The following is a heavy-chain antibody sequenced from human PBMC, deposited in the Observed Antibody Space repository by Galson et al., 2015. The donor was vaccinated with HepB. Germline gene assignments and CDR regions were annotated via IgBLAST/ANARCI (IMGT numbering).Heavy chain of an antibody. Sequence: SVKVSCKASGGTFSSYAISWVRQAPGQGLEWMGGIIPIFGTANYAQKFQGRVTITADESTSTAYMELSSLRSEDTAVYYCARDVVHGGKLPYFQHWGQGTLVTVSS. CDR2: IIPIFGTA. V-gene: IGHV1-69*13. J-gene: IGHJ1*01. CDR3: ARDVVHGGKLPYFQH. D-gene: IGHD4-23*01. CDR1: GGTFSSYA.